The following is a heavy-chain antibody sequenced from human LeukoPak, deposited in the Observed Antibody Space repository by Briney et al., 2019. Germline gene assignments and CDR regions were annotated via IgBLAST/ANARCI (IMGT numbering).Heavy chain of an antibody. CDR2: IGARDDVT. D-gene: IGHD1-26*01. V-gene: IGHV3-23*01. Sequence: GGSLRLSCTVSGFAFSGYAMSWVRQAPGKGPEWVSSIGARDDVTYSADSMKGRFTISRDNSKRTLFLQMNSLRAEDTAVYYCAKVHYTASFPGSFPGRNYFDSWGQGSLVTVSP. CDR3: AKVHYTASFPGSFPGRNYFDS. CDR1: GFAFSGYA. J-gene: IGHJ4*02.